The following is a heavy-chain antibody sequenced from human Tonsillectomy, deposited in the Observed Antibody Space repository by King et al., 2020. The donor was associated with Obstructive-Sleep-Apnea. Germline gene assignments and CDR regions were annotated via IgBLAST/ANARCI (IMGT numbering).Heavy chain of an antibody. Sequence: VQLQQSGPGLVKPSQTLSLTCAISGDSVSSNSAAWNWIRQSPSRGLEWLGRTYYRSKWYNDYAVSVKSRITINPDTSKNQFSLHLNSVTPEDTAVYYCARDNTHIAVAGLDAFDIWGQGTMVTVSS. CDR2: TYYRSKWYN. J-gene: IGHJ3*02. CDR1: GDSVSSNSAA. CDR3: ARDNTHIAVAGLDAFDI. D-gene: IGHD6-19*01. V-gene: IGHV6-1*01.